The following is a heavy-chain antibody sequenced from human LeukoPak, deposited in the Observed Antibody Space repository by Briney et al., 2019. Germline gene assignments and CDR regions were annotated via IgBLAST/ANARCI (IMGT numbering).Heavy chain of an antibody. Sequence: SVTVSCKASGGSFRRSAISWVRQTPGQGLEWMGGIIPMFGTPNYAQKFRGRVSITTEESTSTAYMELSSLTSEDTPVYYCTKTSQSPVTPGAFDIWGQGTMVTVSS. CDR2: IIPMFGTP. CDR3: TKTSQSPVTPGAFDI. CDR1: GGSFRRSA. D-gene: IGHD4-11*01. J-gene: IGHJ3*02. V-gene: IGHV1-69*05.